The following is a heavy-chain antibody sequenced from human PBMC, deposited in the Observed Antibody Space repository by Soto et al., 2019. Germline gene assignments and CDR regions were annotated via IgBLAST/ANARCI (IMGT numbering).Heavy chain of an antibody. V-gene: IGHV1-46*01. CDR1: GYTFTSYY. J-gene: IGHJ3*02. Sequence: QVQLVQSGAEVKKPGASVKVSCKASGYTFTSYYMHWVRQAPGQGLEWMGIINPSGGSTSYAQKFQGRFTMTRDTSTSTVYMELSSLRSEATAVYYCPRVTAAEHTDAFDIWGQGTMFTFSS. CDR2: INPSGGST. D-gene: IGHD6-13*01. CDR3: PRVTAAEHTDAFDI.